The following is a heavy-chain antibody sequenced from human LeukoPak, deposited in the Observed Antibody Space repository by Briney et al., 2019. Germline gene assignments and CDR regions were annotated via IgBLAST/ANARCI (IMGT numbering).Heavy chain of an antibody. CDR1: GFSFSNYA. CDR3: AKEKYSNGLFDY. D-gene: IGHD4-11*01. J-gene: IGHJ4*02. CDR2: IKQGGSEK. Sequence: GGSLRLSCSASGFSFSNYAMYWVRQAPGKGLEWVANIKQGGSEKYYVDSVKGRFTISRDNAKNSLYLQMNSLRAEDTALYYCAKEKYSNGLFDYWGQGTLVTVSS. V-gene: IGHV3-7*03.